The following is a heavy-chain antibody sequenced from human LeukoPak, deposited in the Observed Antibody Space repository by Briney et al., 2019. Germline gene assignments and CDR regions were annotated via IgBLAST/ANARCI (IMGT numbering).Heavy chain of an antibody. CDR1: GFTFRSYW. Sequence: PGGFLRLSCAASGFTFRSYWMSWVRQAPGKGLEWVANINQGGSVQYYMDSVKGRFTISRDDAKNSLYVQMNSLRDKDTAVYYCARVEYSGWNLEYWGQGTLVTVSS. V-gene: IGHV3-7*01. CDR3: ARVEYSGWNLEY. D-gene: IGHD5-12*01. CDR2: INQGGSVQ. J-gene: IGHJ4*02.